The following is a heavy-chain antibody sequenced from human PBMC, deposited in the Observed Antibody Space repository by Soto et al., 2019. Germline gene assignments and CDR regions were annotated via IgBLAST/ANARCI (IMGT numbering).Heavy chain of an antibody. V-gene: IGHV3-49*03. Sequence: EVELLESGGDLVEPGRSLRLSCIASGFTFSVYSMAWFRQAPGKGLEWVGFIRRTMSGATTEYAASVQGRFIISRDDSRNILYLQMSRLKTEDTAVYYCAREQGGVTSIRGDVDYWGQGTLVTVSS. D-gene: IGHD3-10*01. CDR1: GFTFSVYS. J-gene: IGHJ4*02. CDR2: IRRTMSGATT. CDR3: AREQGGVTSIRGDVDY.